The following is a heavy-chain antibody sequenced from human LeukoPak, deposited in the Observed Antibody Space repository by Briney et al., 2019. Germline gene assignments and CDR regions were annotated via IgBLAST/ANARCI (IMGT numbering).Heavy chain of an antibody. Sequence: PGGSLRLSCGASGFTFSSYGMSWVRQAPGKGLEWVSSISDSGDRTFYADSVKGRFTISRDNSKNTLILQVNSLRAEDTAVYYCAKGGAVSSKSITMIRGTRRYYYYMDVWGKGTTVTISS. CDR3: AKGGAVSSKSITMIRGTRRYYYYMDV. J-gene: IGHJ6*03. CDR2: ISDSGDRT. V-gene: IGHV3-23*01. D-gene: IGHD3-10*01. CDR1: GFTFSSYG.